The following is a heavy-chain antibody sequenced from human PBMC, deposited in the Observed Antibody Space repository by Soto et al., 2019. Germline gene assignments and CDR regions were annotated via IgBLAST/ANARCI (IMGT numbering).Heavy chain of an antibody. Sequence: EVQLLDSGGGLAQPGGSLGLSFAAFGFTFGNYAINWVRQAPGKGLEWVSTVSGNGAVTYYADSVKGRFTISRDNSRSTLYLQMNNLRAEDTAIYFCAKVPASLKTFDYWGQGTLVTVSS. CDR1: GFTFGNYA. CDR3: AKVPASLKTFDY. D-gene: IGHD2-2*01. CDR2: VSGNGAVT. J-gene: IGHJ4*02. V-gene: IGHV3-23*01.